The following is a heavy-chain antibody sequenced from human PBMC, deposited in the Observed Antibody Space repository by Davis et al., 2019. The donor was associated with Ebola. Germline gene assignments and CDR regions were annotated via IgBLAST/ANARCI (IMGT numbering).Heavy chain of an antibody. Sequence: PGGSLRLSCAASGFTFSSYGMHWVRQAPGKGLEWVAVIWYDGSNKYYADSVKGRFTISRDNSKNTLYLQMNSLRAEDTAVYYCARSGYCSSTSCYEVDYWGQGTLVTVSS. CDR2: IWYDGSNK. CDR3: ARSGYCSSTSCYEVDY. D-gene: IGHD2-2*01. J-gene: IGHJ4*02. CDR1: GFTFSSYG. V-gene: IGHV3-33*01.